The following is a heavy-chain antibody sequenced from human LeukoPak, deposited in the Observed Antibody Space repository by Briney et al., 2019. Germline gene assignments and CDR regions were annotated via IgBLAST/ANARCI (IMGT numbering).Heavy chain of an antibody. CDR2: INHSGST. CDR3: ARGTQGYSSSWYDY. Sequence: PSETLSLTCAVYGGSFSGYYRSWIRQPPGKGLEWSGEINHSGSTKYNPSLKSRVTISVDTSKNQFSLKLSSVTAADTAVYYCARGTQGYSSSWYDYWGQGTLVTVSS. CDR1: GGSFSGYY. J-gene: IGHJ4*02. V-gene: IGHV4-34*01. D-gene: IGHD6-13*01.